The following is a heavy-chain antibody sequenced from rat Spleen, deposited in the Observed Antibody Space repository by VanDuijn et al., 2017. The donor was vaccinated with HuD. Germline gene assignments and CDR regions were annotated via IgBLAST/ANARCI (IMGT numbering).Heavy chain of an antibody. D-gene: IGHD1-9*01. CDR2: ITDSGGST. Sequence: EVQLVESDGGLVQPGRSLKLSCAASGFIFSDFYMAWVRQAPTKGLEWVASITDSGGSTYYRDSVKGRFTISRDNAKSTLYLQMDSLRSEDTATYYCARRHYGYTDYFDYWGQGVMVTVSS. CDR1: GFIFSDFY. J-gene: IGHJ2*01. V-gene: IGHV5-25*01. CDR3: ARRHYGYTDYFDY.